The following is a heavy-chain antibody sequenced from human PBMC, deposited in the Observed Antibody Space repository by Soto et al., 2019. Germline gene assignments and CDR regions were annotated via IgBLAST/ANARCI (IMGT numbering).Heavy chain of an antibody. D-gene: IGHD4-17*01. CDR2: ISGNGRII. V-gene: IGHV3-11*01. CDR3: ARDFDADSRTDFDY. CDR1: GFIFSDYY. Sequence: QVQLVESGGGLVKPGGSLRLSCATSGFIFSDYYMHWIRQAPGKGLAWISYISGNGRIIQYADSAKGRFTISRDNAQNSVYLQMTSLRAEDTALYFCARDFDADSRTDFDYWGQGTLVTVSS. J-gene: IGHJ4*02.